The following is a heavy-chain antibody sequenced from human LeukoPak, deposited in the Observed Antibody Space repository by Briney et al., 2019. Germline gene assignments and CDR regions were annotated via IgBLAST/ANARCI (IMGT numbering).Heavy chain of an antibody. V-gene: IGHV4-59*01. Sequence: RSSETLSLTRTVSGGSISSYYWSWIRQPPGKGLEWIGYIYYSGSTNYNPSLKSRVTISVDTSKNQFSLKLSSVTAADTAVYYCARVRGAAAAYYYYGMDVWGQGTTVTVSS. CDR3: ARVRGAAAAYYYYGMDV. CDR1: GGSISSYY. CDR2: IYYSGST. J-gene: IGHJ6*02. D-gene: IGHD6-13*01.